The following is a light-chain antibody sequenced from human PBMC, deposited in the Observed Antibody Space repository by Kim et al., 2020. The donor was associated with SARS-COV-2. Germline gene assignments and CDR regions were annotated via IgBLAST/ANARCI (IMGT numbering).Light chain of an antibody. CDR2: ENN. CDR3: QSYDASLSGSI. J-gene: IGLJ2*01. V-gene: IGLV1-40*01. CDR1: SSNIGAGYD. Sequence: QPVLTQPPSVSGAPGQTVTIACSGSSSNIGAGYDVHWYQQFPGKAPKLLIHENNNRPSGVPDRFSGSKSGTSASLAITGLQAEDEADYYCQSYDASLSGSIFGGGTKVTVL.